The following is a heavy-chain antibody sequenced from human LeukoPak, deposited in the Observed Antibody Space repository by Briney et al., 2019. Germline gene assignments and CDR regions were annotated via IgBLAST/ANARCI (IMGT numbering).Heavy chain of an antibody. Sequence: GGSLRLSCAASGFTFSSCGMHWVRQAPGKGLEWVAVISYDGSNKYYADSVKGRFTISRDNSKNTPYLQMNSLRAEDTAVYYCAKDLLPQLELSTFDYWGQGTLVTVSS. CDR3: AKDLLPQLELSTFDY. CDR1: GFTFSSCG. D-gene: IGHD1-1*01. J-gene: IGHJ4*02. CDR2: ISYDGSNK. V-gene: IGHV3-30*18.